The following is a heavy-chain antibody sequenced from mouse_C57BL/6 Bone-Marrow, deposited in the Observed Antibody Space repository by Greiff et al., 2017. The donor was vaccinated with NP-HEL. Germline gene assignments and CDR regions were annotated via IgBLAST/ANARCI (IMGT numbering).Heavy chain of an antibody. V-gene: IGHV1-19*01. D-gene: IGHD3-2*02. CDR1: GYTFTDYY. J-gene: IGHJ3*01. Sequence: VQLKESGPVLVKPGASVKMSCKASGYTFTDYYMNWVKQSHGKSLEWIGVINPYNGGTSYNQKFKGKATLTVDKSSSTAYMELNSLTSEDSAVYYCARGGDSSGYPRAYWGQGTLVTVSA. CDR3: ARGGDSSGYPRAY. CDR2: INPYNGGT.